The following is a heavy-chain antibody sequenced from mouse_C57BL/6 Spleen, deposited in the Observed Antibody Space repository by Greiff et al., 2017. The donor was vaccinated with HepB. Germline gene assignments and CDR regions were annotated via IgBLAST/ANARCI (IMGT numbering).Heavy chain of an antibody. CDR2: IYPRDGST. J-gene: IGHJ3*01. D-gene: IGHD2-1*01. Sequence: VQLVESGPELVKPGASVKLSCKASGYTFTSYDINWVKQRPGQGLEWIGWIYPRDGSTKYNEKFKGKATLTVDTSSSTAYMELHSLTSEDSAVYFCARTIYYGNYEGFAYWGQGTLVTVSA. CDR3: ARTIYYGNYEGFAY. CDR1: GYTFTSYD. V-gene: IGHV1-85*01.